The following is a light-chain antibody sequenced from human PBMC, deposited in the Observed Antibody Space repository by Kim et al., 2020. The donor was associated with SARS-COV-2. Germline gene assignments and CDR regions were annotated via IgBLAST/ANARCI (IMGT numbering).Light chain of an antibody. CDR1: HSVSSNY. Sequence: LPPGERDPPSCAARHSVSSNYLAWYNRNPGQAPRLLFYGASSRATGIPHRFSGGGSGTDFILPTSGLGRKDFAVYYGMRYGSSPYPFGQGTKREI. J-gene: IGKJ2*01. CDR3: MRYGSSPYP. V-gene: IGKV3-20*01. CDR2: GAS.